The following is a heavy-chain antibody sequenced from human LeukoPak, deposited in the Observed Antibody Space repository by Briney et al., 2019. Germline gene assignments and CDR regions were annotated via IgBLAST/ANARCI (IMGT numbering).Heavy chain of an antibody. Sequence: SGGSLRLSCAASEFSVSSNYMTWVRQAPGKGLEWVSLIYSGGSTYYADSVKGRFTISRDNSKNTLYLQMNSLRAEDTAVYYCAGVRKDIVVVPGAMRDTYYFDYWGQGTLVTVSS. CDR1: EFSVSSNY. CDR2: IYSGGST. J-gene: IGHJ4*02. V-gene: IGHV3-66*01. CDR3: AGVRKDIVVVPGAMRDTYYFDY. D-gene: IGHD2-2*01.